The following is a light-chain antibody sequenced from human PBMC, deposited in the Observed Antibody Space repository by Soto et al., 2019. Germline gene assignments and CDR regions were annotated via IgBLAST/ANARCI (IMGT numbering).Light chain of an antibody. J-gene: IGKJ1*01. CDR3: QQYGSSPWT. Sequence: EIQMTQSPSTLSASVGDRVTITCRASQSISSWLAWYQQKPGKAPKLLINKASSLESGVPSRFSGSGSGTDFSLTISSLQSEDFAVYYCQQYGSSPWTFGQGTKVDIK. CDR2: KAS. CDR1: QSISSW. V-gene: IGKV1-5*03.